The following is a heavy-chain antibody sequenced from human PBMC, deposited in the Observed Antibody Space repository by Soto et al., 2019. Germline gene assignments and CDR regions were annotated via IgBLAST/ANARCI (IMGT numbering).Heavy chain of an antibody. CDR3: ARGGSGRYRHYYYGMDV. Sequence: EVQLVESGGGLVQPGGSLRLSCAASGFTFSSYWMSWVRQAPGKGLEWVANIKQDGSEKYYVDSVKGRFTISRDNAKNSLYLQMNGLRAEDTAVYYCARGGSGRYRHYYYGMDVWGQGTTVTVSS. CDR2: IKQDGSEK. J-gene: IGHJ6*02. V-gene: IGHV3-7*01. D-gene: IGHD6-19*01. CDR1: GFTFSSYW.